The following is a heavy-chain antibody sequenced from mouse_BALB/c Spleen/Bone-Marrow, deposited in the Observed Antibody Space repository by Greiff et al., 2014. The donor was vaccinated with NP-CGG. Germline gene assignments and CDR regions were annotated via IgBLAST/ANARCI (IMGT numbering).Heavy chain of an antibody. CDR3: ARDKNYGSYWYFDV. CDR2: IRNKANGYTT. D-gene: IGHD2-1*01. Sequence: EVHLVESGGGLVQPGGSLRLSCATSGFTFTDYYMSWVRQPPGKALEWLGFIRNKANGYTTEYSASVKVRFTISRDNSQSILYLQMNTLRAEDSATYYCARDKNYGSYWYFDVWGAGTTVTVSS. CDR1: GFTFTDYY. J-gene: IGHJ1*01. V-gene: IGHV7-3*02.